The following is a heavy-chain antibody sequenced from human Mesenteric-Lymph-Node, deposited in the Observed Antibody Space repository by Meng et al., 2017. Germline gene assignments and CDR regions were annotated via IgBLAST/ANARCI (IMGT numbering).Heavy chain of an antibody. J-gene: IGHJ5*02. V-gene: IGHV5-51*01. CDR2: IYPGDSDT. CDR3: VKGGRVVASTFDP. CDR1: GYSFTSYW. Sequence: KVSCKGSGYSFTSYWIGWVRQMPGKGLEWMGIIYPGDSDTTYSPSFQGQVTISADKSISTAYLQWSSLKASDTAMYYCVKGGRVVASTFDPWGPGTLVTVSS. D-gene: IGHD2-15*01.